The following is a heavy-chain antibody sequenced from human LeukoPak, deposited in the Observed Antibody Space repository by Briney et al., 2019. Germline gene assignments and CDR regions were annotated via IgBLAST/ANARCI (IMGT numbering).Heavy chain of an antibody. Sequence: GGSLRLSCAASGFTFNIYNMNWVRQAPGKGLEWVSSISSSSSYIYYADSVKGRFTISRDNSKNTLYLQMNSLRAEDTAVYYCAKDPGGSYHAFDYWGQGTLVTVSS. CDR3: AKDPGGSYHAFDY. D-gene: IGHD1-26*01. V-gene: IGHV3-21*04. CDR1: GFTFNIYN. CDR2: ISSSSSYI. J-gene: IGHJ4*02.